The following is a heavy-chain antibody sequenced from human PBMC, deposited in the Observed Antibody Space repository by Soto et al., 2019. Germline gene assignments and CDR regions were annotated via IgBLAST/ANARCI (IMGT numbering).Heavy chain of an antibody. D-gene: IGHD4-17*01. V-gene: IGHV3-30*18. J-gene: IGHJ4*02. Sequence: QVQLVESGGGVVQPGRSLRLSCAASGFTFSSYGMHWVRQAPGKGLEWVAVISYDGSNKYYADSVKGRFTISRDNSKNTLCLQMNSLRAEDTAVYYCAKTGGDYTDYWGQGTLVTVSS. CDR3: AKTGGDYTDY. CDR2: ISYDGSNK. CDR1: GFTFSSYG.